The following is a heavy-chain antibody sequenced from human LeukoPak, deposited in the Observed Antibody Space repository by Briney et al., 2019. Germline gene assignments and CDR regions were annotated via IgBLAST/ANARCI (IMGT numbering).Heavy chain of an antibody. V-gene: IGHV4-34*01. CDR3: TKPVGCSSTSCYDDTRAVPDY. J-gene: IGHJ4*02. Sequence: PSETLSLTCAVYGGSFSGYYWSWIRQPPGKGLEWIGEINHSGSTNYNPSLKGRVTISVDTPKNQFSLKLSSVTAQYPAVYYCTKPVGCSSTSCYDDTRAVPDYWSQGKLVTVSS. D-gene: IGHD2-2*01. CDR2: INHSGST. CDR1: GGSFSGYY.